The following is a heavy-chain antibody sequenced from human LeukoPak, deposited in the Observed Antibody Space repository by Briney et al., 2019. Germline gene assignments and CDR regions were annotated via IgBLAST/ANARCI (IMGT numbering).Heavy chain of an antibody. CDR3: ARDLDQYSGRFGGFGHDF. V-gene: IGHV1-18*01. J-gene: IGHJ4*02. Sequence: ASVKVSCKASGYTFTNYGINWVRQAPGQGLEWVGWISAYNGNTNYAQKLQGRVTMTTDTSTSTAYMELRSLRSDDTAVYYCARDLDQYSGRFGGFGHDFWGQGTLVTVSS. D-gene: IGHD1-26*01. CDR2: ISAYNGNT. CDR1: GYTFTNYG.